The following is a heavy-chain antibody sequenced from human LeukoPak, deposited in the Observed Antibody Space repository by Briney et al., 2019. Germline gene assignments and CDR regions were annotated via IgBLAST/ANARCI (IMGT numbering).Heavy chain of an antibody. CDR1: GFTFSSYA. CDR2: ISGSGGST. CDR3: AKDRYYGSGNYYREFDY. D-gene: IGHD3-10*01. Sequence: GGSLRLSCAASGFTFSSYAMSWVRQAPGKGLEWDSAISGSGGSTYYADSVQGRFTISRDNSKNTLYLQMNSLRAEDTAVYYCAKDRYYGSGNYYREFDYWGQGTLVTVSS. V-gene: IGHV3-23*01. J-gene: IGHJ4*02.